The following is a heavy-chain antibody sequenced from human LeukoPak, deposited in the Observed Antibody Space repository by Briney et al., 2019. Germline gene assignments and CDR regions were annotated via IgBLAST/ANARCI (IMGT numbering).Heavy chain of an antibody. Sequence: ASVKVSCKASGGTFSSYAISWVRQAPGQGLEWRGGIIPIFGTANYAQKFQGRVTITTDESTSTAYMELSSLRSEDTAVYYCAREVVVPAANWYFDLWGRGTLVTVSS. CDR2: IIPIFGTA. CDR1: GGTFSSYA. V-gene: IGHV1-69*05. CDR3: AREVVVPAANWYFDL. J-gene: IGHJ2*01. D-gene: IGHD2-2*01.